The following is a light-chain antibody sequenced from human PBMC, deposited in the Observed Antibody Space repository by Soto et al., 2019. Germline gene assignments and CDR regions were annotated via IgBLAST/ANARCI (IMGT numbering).Light chain of an antibody. Sequence: EIVMTQSPATLSVSPGERATLSCRASQSVSSNLAWYQQKPGQAPRLLIYGASTRATGIPARFSGSGSRTEYTLTISSLQSEDLTVYYCQQYNNWITFGQGTRLEIK. V-gene: IGKV3-15*01. CDR1: QSVSSN. CDR2: GAS. J-gene: IGKJ5*01. CDR3: QQYNNWIT.